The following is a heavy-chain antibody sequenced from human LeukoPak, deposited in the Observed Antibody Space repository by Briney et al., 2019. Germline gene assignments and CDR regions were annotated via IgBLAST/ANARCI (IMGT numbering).Heavy chain of an antibody. CDR3: ARHQPTALTTIDY. CDR1: GGSISLIGYY. V-gene: IGHV4-39*01. J-gene: IGHJ4*02. Sequence: SETLSLTWTVSGGSISLIGYYWGWIRQPPGKGLEWIGTIYYSGSTYYNPSLKSRVTISVDTSKNQFSLMVNSVTAADTAVYFCARHQPTALTTIDYWGQGTLVTVSS. CDR2: IYYSGST. D-gene: IGHD4-11*01.